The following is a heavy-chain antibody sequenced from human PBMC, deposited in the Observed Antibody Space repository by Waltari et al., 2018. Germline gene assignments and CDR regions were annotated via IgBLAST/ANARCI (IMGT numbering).Heavy chain of an antibody. V-gene: IGHV1-69-2*01. J-gene: IGHJ4*02. D-gene: IGHD3-10*01. CDR3: APLPGGSGQTFDY. Sequence: EVELVQSGAEVKKPGATVKISCKASGYTFMDYFMHWVQQAPGKGHEWMGRSDPEDGETVYSEKFQGRVTITTDTSTDTAYMEVSSLTSGDTAVYYCAPLPGGSGQTFDYWGQGTLVTVSS. CDR2: SDPEDGET. CDR1: GYTFMDYF.